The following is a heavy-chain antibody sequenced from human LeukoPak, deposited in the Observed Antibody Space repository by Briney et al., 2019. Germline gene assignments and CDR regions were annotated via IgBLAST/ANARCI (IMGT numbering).Heavy chain of an antibody. CDR2: ISYDGSNK. J-gene: IGHJ4*02. CDR1: GFPFSSYA. V-gene: IGHV3-30-3*01. Sequence: GRSLRLSCAASGFPFSSYAMHWVRQAPGKGLEWVAVISYDGSNKYYADSVKGRFTISRDNSKNTLYLQMNSLRAEDTAVYYCARGLCSSTSCYTTDFDYWGQGTLVTVSS. CDR3: ARGLCSSTSCYTTDFDY. D-gene: IGHD2-2*02.